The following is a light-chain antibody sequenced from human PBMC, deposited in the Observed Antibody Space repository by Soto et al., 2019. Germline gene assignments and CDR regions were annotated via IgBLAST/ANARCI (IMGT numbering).Light chain of an antibody. J-gene: IGLJ2*01. CDR3: QSYDSSFVV. Sequence: NFMLTQPHSVSESPGKTVTISCTRSSGSIANNYMQCYQQRPGSAPTTVIFENNQRPSGVPDRFSGSTDGSSNSASLTISGLQTEDEADYYCQSYDSSFVVFGGGTKLTVL. CDR2: ENN. CDR1: SGSIANNY. V-gene: IGLV6-57*04.